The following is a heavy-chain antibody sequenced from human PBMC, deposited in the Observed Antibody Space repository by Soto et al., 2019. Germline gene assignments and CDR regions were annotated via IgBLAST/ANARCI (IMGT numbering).Heavy chain of an antibody. CDR1: GFTFSSYG. J-gene: IGHJ6*02. V-gene: IGHV3-33*01. CDR2: IWYDGSNK. CDR3: ARDRGTNYYGMDV. D-gene: IGHD3-10*01. Sequence: QVQLVESGGGVVQPGRSLRLSCAASGFTFSSYGMHWVRQAPGKGLEWVAVIWYDGSNKYYADSVKGRFTISRDNSKNTLYLQMNSLRAEDTDVYYCARDRGTNYYGMDVWGQGTTVTVSS.